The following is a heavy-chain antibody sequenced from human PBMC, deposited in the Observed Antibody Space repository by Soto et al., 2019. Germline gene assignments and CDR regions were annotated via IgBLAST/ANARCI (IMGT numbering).Heavy chain of an antibody. CDR3: ARVTYYYDSSGPGAFDI. Sequence: GESLKISCKGSGYSFTSYWIGWVRQVPGKGLEWMGIIYPGDSDTRYSPSFQGQVTISADKSISTAYLQWSSLKASDTAMYYCARVTYYYDSSGPGAFDIWGQGTMVTVSS. D-gene: IGHD3-22*01. CDR2: IYPGDSDT. J-gene: IGHJ3*02. CDR1: GYSFTSYW. V-gene: IGHV5-51*01.